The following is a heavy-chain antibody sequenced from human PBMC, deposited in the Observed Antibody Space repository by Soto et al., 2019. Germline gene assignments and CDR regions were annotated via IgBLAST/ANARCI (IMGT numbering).Heavy chain of an antibody. CDR3: ARIGRLRWGDY. Sequence: EVQLVESGGGLVQPGGSLRLSCAASGFTFSSYSRNWVRQAPGKGLEWVSYISSSSSTIYYADSVKGRFTISRDNAKNSLYLQMNSLRAEDTAVYYCARIGRLRWGDYWGQGTLVTVSS. V-gene: IGHV3-48*01. CDR2: ISSSSSTI. CDR1: GFTFSSYS. D-gene: IGHD4-17*01. J-gene: IGHJ4*02.